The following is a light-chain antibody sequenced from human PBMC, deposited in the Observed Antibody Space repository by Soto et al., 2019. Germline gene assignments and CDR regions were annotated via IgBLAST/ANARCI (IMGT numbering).Light chain of an antibody. CDR1: QRIDTW. J-gene: IGKJ1*01. CDR3: QQYETFSPWT. CDR2: KAT. V-gene: IGKV1-5*03. Sequence: DIQMTQSPSILSASVGDRVTITCRASQRIDTWLAWYQQKPGTAPKLLIHKATTLQSGVPSRFSGSGSGTEFTLAISSLEPDDFATYYCQQYETFSPWTFGQGTKVDIK.